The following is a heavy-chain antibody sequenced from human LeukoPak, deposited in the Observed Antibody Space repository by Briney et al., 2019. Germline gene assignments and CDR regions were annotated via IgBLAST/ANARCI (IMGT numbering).Heavy chain of an antibody. J-gene: IGHJ5*02. CDR1: GFTFSKYD. CDR2: FSDHGDST. D-gene: IGHD1-1*01. V-gene: IGHV3-23*01. CDR3: ATVSWNVNFRRS. Sequence: GGSLRLSCAASGFTFSKYDMSWVRQAPGKGLEWVSAFSDHGDSTFYADSVKGRFTISSDNSRNTLYLQMNSLKADDTAVYYCATVSWNVNFRRSWGKGTLVTVSS.